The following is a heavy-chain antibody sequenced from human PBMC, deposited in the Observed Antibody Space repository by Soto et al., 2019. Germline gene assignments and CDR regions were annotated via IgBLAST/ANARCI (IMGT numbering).Heavy chain of an antibody. CDR3: ARDYYDYIWGSYRVFDY. CDR1: GYTFTSYG. CDR2: ISAYNGNT. Sequence: QVQLVQSGAEVKKPGASVKVSCKASGYTFTSYGISWVRQAPGQGLEWMGWISAYNGNTNYAQKLQGRVTMTTDTSTSTAYMELRRLRSDDTAVYYCARDYYDYIWGSYRVFDYWGQGTLVTVSS. J-gene: IGHJ4*02. D-gene: IGHD3-16*02. V-gene: IGHV1-18*01.